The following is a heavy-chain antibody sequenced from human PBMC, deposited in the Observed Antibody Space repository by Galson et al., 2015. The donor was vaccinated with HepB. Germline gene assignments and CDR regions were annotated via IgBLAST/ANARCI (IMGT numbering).Heavy chain of an antibody. V-gene: IGHV3-15*01. Sequence: SLRLSCAASGLTFSNAWMSWVRQAPGKGLEWVGRIKRKTDGGTTDYAAPVKGRFTISRDDSKNTLFLQMNSLRTEDTAVYYCTTGLAWAGSYYYYMDVWGKGTTVTVSS. CDR2: IKRKTDGGTT. CDR3: TTGLAWAGSYYYYMDV. CDR1: GLTFSNAW. J-gene: IGHJ6*03. D-gene: IGHD3-10*01.